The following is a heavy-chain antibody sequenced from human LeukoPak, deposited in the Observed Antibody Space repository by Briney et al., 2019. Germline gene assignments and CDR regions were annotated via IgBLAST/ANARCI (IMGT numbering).Heavy chain of an antibody. CDR3: ARSNYVFFAGDH. CDR1: GATFSSYA. CDR2: IIPMSGTT. J-gene: IGHJ4*02. D-gene: IGHD3-10*02. Sequence: GPSVKVSCKASGATFSSYAFSWVRQAPGQGLEWMGAIIPMSGTTHSAQNFKGKVTITSDESTTTIYLDVSSLRSEETALYYCARSNYVFFAGDHWGQGTLVTVSS. V-gene: IGHV1-69*01.